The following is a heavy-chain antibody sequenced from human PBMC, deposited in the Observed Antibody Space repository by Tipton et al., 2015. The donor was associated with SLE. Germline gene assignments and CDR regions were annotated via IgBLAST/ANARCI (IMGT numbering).Heavy chain of an antibody. D-gene: IGHD6-19*01. J-gene: IGHJ3*02. Sequence: SLRLSCAASGFTFSSYEMNWVRQAPGKGLEWVSYISSSGTTIYYADSVKGRFTISRDNAKNSLYLQMNSLRAEDTAVYYCAKDRGSSGWYADAFDIWGQGTMVTVSS. CDR1: GFTFSSYE. V-gene: IGHV3-48*03. CDR3: AKDRGSSGWYADAFDI. CDR2: ISSSGTTI.